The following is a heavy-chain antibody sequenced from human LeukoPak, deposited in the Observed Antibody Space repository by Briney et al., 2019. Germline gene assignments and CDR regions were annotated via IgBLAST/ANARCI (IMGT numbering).Heavy chain of an antibody. Sequence: SQTLSLTCTVSGSSISSGGYYWSWIRQHPGKGLEWIGYIYYSGSTYYNPSLKSRVTISVDTSKNQFSLKLSSVTATDTAVYYCARGLSGGSCYPNWGQGTLVTVSS. D-gene: IGHD2-15*01. V-gene: IGHV4-31*03. CDR1: GSSISSGGYY. CDR2: IYYSGST. CDR3: ARGLSGGSCYPN. J-gene: IGHJ4*02.